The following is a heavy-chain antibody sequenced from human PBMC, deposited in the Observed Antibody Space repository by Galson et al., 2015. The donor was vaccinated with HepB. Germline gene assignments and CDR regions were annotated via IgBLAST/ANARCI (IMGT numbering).Heavy chain of an antibody. CDR3: ARVGSSGWYGGSGAFDI. Sequence: ATLSLTCTVSGGSISSYYWSWIRQPPGRGLEWIGYIYYSGSTNYNPSLKSRVTISVDTSKNQFSLKLSSVTAADTAVYYCARVGSSGWYGGSGAFDIWGQGTMVTVSS. J-gene: IGHJ3*02. D-gene: IGHD6-19*01. V-gene: IGHV4-59*01. CDR1: GGSISSYY. CDR2: IYYSGST.